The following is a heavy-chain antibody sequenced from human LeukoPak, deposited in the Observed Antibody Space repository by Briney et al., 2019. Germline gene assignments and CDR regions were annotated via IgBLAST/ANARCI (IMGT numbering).Heavy chain of an antibody. D-gene: IGHD4-17*01. V-gene: IGHV1-18*01. Sequence: GGSVTVSCTASGYTFTNYGMSWVRQAPGQGVEGMGWISGYTGNTEYAQKFQGRVTMTSDTSISTAYMELSRLRSDDTAVYYCATTVTTYYYYYYMDVWGKGTTVSVSS. J-gene: IGHJ6*03. CDR2: ISGYTGNT. CDR3: ATTVTTYYYYYYMDV. CDR1: GYTFTNYG.